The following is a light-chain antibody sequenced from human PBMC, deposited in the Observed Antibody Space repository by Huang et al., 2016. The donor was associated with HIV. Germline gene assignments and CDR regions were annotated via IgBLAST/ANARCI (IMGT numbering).Light chain of an antibody. CDR3: QQLNSYPLT. V-gene: IGKV1-9*01. CDR1: QGISSY. CDR2: PAF. Sequence: IQLTQSPSSLSASVGDRVTITCRASQGISSYLAWYQQKPGKGPNLLIYPAFTLQSGVPLRFSGSGSGTDFTLPISSLQPEDFGTYYCQQLNSYPLTFGGGTKVEIK. J-gene: IGKJ4*01.